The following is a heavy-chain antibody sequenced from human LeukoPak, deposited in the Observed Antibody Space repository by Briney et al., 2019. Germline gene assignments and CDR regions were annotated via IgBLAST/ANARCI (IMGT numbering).Heavy chain of an antibody. J-gene: IGHJ4*02. D-gene: IGHD6-19*01. CDR1: GFTFSSYG. CDR2: IWYDGSNK. CDR3: ARHSLSRSGWSIDY. V-gene: IGHV3-33*01. Sequence: GGSLRLSCAASGFTFSSYGMHWVRQAPGKGLEWVAVIWYDGSNKYYADSVKGRFTISRDNSKNTLYLQMNSLRAEDTAVYYCARHSLSRSGWSIDYWGQGTLVTVSS.